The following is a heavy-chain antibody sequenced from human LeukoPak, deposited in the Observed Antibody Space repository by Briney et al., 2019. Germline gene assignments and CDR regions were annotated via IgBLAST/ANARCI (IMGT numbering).Heavy chain of an antibody. V-gene: IGHV1-46*01. J-gene: IGHJ4*02. CDR3: AGRGSGSYFDY. D-gene: IGHD3-10*01. Sequence: VSVKVSCKASGYTFTSYYMHWVRQAPGQGLEWMGIINPSGGSTSYAQKFQGRVTMTRDTSTSTVYMELSSLRSEDTAVYYCAGRGSGSYFDYWGQGTLVTVSS. CDR2: INPSGGST. CDR1: GYTFTSYY.